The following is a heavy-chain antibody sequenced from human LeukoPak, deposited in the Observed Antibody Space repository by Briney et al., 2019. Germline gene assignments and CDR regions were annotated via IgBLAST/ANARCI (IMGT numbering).Heavy chain of an antibody. J-gene: IGHJ4*02. V-gene: IGHV3-74*01. CDR3: AIHPALEY. CDR2: INSDGSST. CDR1: GVTFNNYW. Sequence: GRSLRLSCAASGVTFNNYWMHWVRQAPGKGLGWVSRINSDGSSTTYADSVKGRFTISRDKAKNTLYLQMNSLRAEDTAVYYCAIHPALEYWGQGTLVTVS. D-gene: IGHD2-2*01.